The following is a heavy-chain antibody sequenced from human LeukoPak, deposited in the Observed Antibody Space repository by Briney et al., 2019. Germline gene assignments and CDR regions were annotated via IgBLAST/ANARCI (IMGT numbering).Heavy chain of an antibody. CDR3: ARAGPRVVAAMGYYFDS. J-gene: IGHJ4*02. V-gene: IGHV4-59*01. D-gene: IGHD2-15*01. CDR2: IYYSGST. Sequence: SETLSLTCTVSGGSISSYYWSWIRQPPGKGLEWIGYIYYSGSTNYNPSLESRVTKSVDTSKNQFSLKLNSVTAADTAVYYCARAGPRVVAAMGYYFDSWGQGTLVTVSS. CDR1: GGSISSYY.